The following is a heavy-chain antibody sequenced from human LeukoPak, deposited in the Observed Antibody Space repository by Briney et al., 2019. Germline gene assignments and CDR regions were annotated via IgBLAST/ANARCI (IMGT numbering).Heavy chain of an antibody. V-gene: IGHV3-48*03. Sequence: GGSVRLSCAASEFTFTSYELNWVRQAPGKGLEWVSYISGSGNTISYADSVKGRFTISRDNAKNSLYLQVISLRAEDTAVYYCARGPSIAARYDAFDIWGQGRMGTVSS. CDR2: ISGSGNTI. D-gene: IGHD6-6*01. CDR3: ARGPSIAARYDAFDI. CDR1: EFTFTSYE. J-gene: IGHJ3*02.